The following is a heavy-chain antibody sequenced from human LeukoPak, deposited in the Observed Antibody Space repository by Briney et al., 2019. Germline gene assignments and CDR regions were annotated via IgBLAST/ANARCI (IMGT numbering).Heavy chain of an antibody. CDR1: GYTLTELS. Sequence: ASVEVSCKVSGYTLTELSMHWVRQAPGKGLEWMGGFDPEDGETIYAQKFQGRVTMTEDTSTDTAYMELSSLRSEDTAVYYCATSGPQDHYGSGTNVYFDYWGQGTLVTVSS. CDR2: FDPEDGET. V-gene: IGHV1-24*01. CDR3: ATSGPQDHYGSGTNVYFDY. D-gene: IGHD3-10*01. J-gene: IGHJ4*02.